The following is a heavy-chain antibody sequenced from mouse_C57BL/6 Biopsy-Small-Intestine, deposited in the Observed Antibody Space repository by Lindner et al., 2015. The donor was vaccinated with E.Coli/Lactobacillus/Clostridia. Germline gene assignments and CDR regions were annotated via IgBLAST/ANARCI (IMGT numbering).Heavy chain of an antibody. CDR2: IDTNTGNP. J-gene: IGHJ1*01. D-gene: IGHD1-1*01. CDR1: GGTFSGYG. Sequence: VKVSCKVSGGTFSGYGTNWVRQAPGQGHEWMGWIDTNTGNPTYAQGFTGRFVFSLDTSVTTAYLQISSLKAEDTAIYYCARDLYGGKSRLDVWGQGTTVTVSS. CDR3: ARDLYGGKSRLDV. V-gene: IGHV9-3*02.